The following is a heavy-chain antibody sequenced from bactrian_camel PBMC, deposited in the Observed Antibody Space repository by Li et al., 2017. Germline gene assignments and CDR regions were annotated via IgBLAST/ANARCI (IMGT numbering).Heavy chain of an antibody. J-gene: IGHJ6*01. D-gene: IGHD5*01. Sequence: HVQLVESGGGSAQAGGSLRLSCAVTGYTFRCMAWFRQAPGKEREGVASVVNEGRATYADSVKGRFTISRDSSKNTLYLQMNNLKPEDTAMYYCAADRPNGRRWPPTCLVGLPSDLADFYSWGQGTQVTVS. CDR2: VVNEGRAT. CDR3: AADRPNGRRWPPTCLVGLPSDLADFYS. CDR1: GYTFRC. V-gene: IGHV3S6*01.